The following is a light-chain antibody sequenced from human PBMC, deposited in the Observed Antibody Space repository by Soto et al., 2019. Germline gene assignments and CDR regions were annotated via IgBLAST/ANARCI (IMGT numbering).Light chain of an antibody. Sequence: QSALTQPASVSGSPGQSITISCTGAISDVGSHNLVSWYQQHPDKAPKLITYEVNERPSGVSSRFSGSKSGNTASLTVSGLQPDDEADYHCCSFAGSNPFPYVFGTGTKVTVL. CDR1: ISDVGSHNL. V-gene: IGLV2-23*02. CDR2: EVN. CDR3: CSFAGSNPFPYV. J-gene: IGLJ1*01.